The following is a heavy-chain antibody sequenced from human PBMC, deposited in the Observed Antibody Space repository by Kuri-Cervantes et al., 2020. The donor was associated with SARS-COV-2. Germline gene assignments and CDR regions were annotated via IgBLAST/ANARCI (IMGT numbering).Heavy chain of an antibody. CDR1: GFTFSSYW. V-gene: IGHV3-7*01. D-gene: IGHD3-3*01. CDR2: IKQDGSEK. J-gene: IGHJ4*02. Sequence: GGSLRLSCAASGFTFSSYWMSWVRQAPGKGLEWVANIKQDGSEKYYVDSVKGRFTISRDNAKNSLYLQMNSLRAEDTAVYYCAREGWSGYSHQYYFDYWGQGTLVTVSS. CDR3: AREGWSGYSHQYYFDY.